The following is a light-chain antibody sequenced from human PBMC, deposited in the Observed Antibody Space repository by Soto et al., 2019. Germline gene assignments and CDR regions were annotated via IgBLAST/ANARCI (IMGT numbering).Light chain of an antibody. J-gene: IGLJ2*01. V-gene: IGLV1-47*01. CDR2: RNN. CDR1: SSNIGSNY. CDR3: AAWDDSLPGEV. Sequence: QSVLTQPPSASGTPGQRVTISCSGSSSNIGSNYVYWYQQLPGTAPKLLIYRNNQRPSGVPDRFSGSKSGTSASLAISGLRSEDEADYYCAAWDDSLPGEVFGGGTQLTVL.